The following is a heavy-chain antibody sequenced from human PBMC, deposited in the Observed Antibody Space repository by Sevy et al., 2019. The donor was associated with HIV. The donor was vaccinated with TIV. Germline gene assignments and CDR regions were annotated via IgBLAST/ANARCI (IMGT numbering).Heavy chain of an antibody. CDR3: ARDPAAARPPVNWFDP. Sequence: GGSLRLSCAASGFTFNNYAMSWVRQAPGKGLEWVSGISGSGLTTYYADSVKGRFTISRDNSKNTLYLQMNGLRAEDTAVYYCARDPAAARPPVNWFDPWGQGTLVTVSS. CDR1: GFTFNNYA. CDR2: ISGSGLTT. V-gene: IGHV3-23*01. J-gene: IGHJ5*02. D-gene: IGHD6-6*01.